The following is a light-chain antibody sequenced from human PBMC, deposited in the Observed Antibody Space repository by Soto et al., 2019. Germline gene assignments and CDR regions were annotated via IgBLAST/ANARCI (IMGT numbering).Light chain of an antibody. CDR3: HQRNQ. V-gene: IGKV3-11*01. Sequence: VFSLSPVTLSLSPGERAWLSCRASQFLSSYLALYQQIPGQPPRLLIYDSTNRAAGIPARFSGSRSGTDFTLTISSVEPEDFAMYYCHQRNQFGQGTRLDIK. J-gene: IGKJ5*01. CDR2: DST. CDR1: QFLSSY.